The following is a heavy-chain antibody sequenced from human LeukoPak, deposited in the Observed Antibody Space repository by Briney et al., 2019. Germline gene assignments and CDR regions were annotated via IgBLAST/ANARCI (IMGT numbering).Heavy chain of an antibody. CDR3: ARDSPYRWLQSYYFDY. V-gene: IGHV1-18*01. D-gene: IGHD5-24*01. CDR1: GYTFTSYG. CDR2: ISAYNGNI. J-gene: IGHJ4*02. Sequence: ASVKVSCKASGYTFTSYGISWVRQAPGQGLEWMGWISAYNGNINYAQKLQGRVTMTTDTSTSTAYMELRSLRSDDTAVYYCARDSPYRWLQSYYFDYWGQGTLVTVSS.